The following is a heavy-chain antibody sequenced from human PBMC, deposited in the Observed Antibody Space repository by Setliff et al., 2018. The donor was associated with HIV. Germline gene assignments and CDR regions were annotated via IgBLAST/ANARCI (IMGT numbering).Heavy chain of an antibody. D-gene: IGHD3-10*01. CDR3: ARLSGGMVPNY. J-gene: IGHJ4*02. CDR1: GASISNYW. CDR2: IHHSGST. Sequence: LSLTCTVSGASISNYWWTWMRQPPGKELEYLGSIHHSGSTYDNPSLKSRVTISVDTSKNQISLRLSSVTAADTAVYYCARLSGGMVPNYWGQGTLVTVSS. V-gene: IGHV4-39*01.